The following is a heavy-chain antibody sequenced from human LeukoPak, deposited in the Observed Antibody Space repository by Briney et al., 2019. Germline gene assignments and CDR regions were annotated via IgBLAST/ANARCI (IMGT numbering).Heavy chain of an antibody. V-gene: IGHV1-69*06. CDR1: GGTFSSYA. D-gene: IGHD6-19*01. Sequence: ASVKVSCKASGGTFSSYAISWVRQAPGQGLEWMGGIIPIFGTANYAQKFQGRVTITADKSTGTAYMELSSLRSEDTAVYYCALVAGNQFDYWGQGTLVTVSS. J-gene: IGHJ4*02. CDR3: ALVAGNQFDY. CDR2: IIPIFGTA.